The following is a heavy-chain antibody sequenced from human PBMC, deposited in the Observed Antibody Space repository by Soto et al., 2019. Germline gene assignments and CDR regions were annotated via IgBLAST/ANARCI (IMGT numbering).Heavy chain of an antibody. CDR2: IIPILGIA. D-gene: IGHD3-3*01. CDR1: GGAFSSYT. J-gene: IGHJ5*02. Sequence: ASVKVSCKASGGAFSSYTISWVRQAPGQGLEWMGRIIPILGIANYAQKFQGRVTITADKSTSTAYMELSSLRSEDTAVYYCAFWSGYQNWFDPWGQGTLVTVSS. V-gene: IGHV1-69*02. CDR3: AFWSGYQNWFDP.